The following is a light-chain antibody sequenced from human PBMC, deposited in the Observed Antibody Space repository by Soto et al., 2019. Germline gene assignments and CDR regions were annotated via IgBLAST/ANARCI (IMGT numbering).Light chain of an antibody. J-gene: IGKJ1*01. CDR3: QQYYSTPQT. V-gene: IGKV4-1*01. Sequence: IVMTQSPDSLAVSLGERATINCKSSQSVFYSSNNKNYLAWYQQKPGQPPKLLIYWASIRESGVPDRFSGSGSATDFTLTISSLQAEDVAVYYCQQYYSTPQTFGQGTKVDIK. CDR1: QSVFYSSNNKNY. CDR2: WAS.